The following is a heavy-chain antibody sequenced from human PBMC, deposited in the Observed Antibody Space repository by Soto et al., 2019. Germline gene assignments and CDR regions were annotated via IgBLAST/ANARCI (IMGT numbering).Heavy chain of an antibody. V-gene: IGHV4-59*01. D-gene: IGHD3-3*01. CDR2: IYYSGST. Sequence: QVQLQESGPGLVKPSETLSLTCTVSGGSISSYYWSWIRQPPGKGLEWIGYIYYSGSTNYNPSLKSRVTIAVDTSKHQFSLKLSSVTAADTAVYYCARERGLRFLEKIYYYMDVWGKGTTVTVSS. J-gene: IGHJ6*03. CDR1: GGSISSYY. CDR3: ARERGLRFLEKIYYYMDV.